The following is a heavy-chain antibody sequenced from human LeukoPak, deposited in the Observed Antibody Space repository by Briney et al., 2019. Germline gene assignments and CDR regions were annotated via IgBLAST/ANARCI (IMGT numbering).Heavy chain of an antibody. D-gene: IGHD3-22*01. V-gene: IGHV3-66*01. CDR3: ARGREDYDSGGYYLLFDF. CDR1: GFTVSSNY. CDR2: IYSGGST. J-gene: IGHJ4*02. Sequence: GGSLRLSCAASGFTVSSNYMSWVRQAPGKGLEWVSVIYSGGSTYYADSVNGRFTISRDNSKNTLYLQMNSLRAEDTAVYYCARGREDYDSGGYYLLFDFWGQGTLVTVSS.